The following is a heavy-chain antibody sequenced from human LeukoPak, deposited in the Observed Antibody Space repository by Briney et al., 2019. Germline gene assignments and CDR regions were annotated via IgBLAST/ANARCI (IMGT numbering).Heavy chain of an antibody. CDR1: GFTFRNAW. V-gene: IGHV3-15*01. D-gene: IGHD3-10*01. J-gene: IGHJ4*02. CDR2: IKSKADGGTT. CDR3: TTDRGLTMARGLPFDY. Sequence: GGSLRLSCAATGFTFRNAWMSWVRQAPGKGLEWVGRIKSKADGGTTDFAEPVKGRLTISRDDSKNTLYLQMNSLRTEDTALYYCTTDRGLTMARGLPFDYWGQGTLVTVSS.